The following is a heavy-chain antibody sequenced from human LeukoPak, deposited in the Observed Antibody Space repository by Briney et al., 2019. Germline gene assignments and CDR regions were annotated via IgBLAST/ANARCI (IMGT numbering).Heavy chain of an antibody. J-gene: IGHJ5*02. D-gene: IGHD3-3*01. CDR2: INPNSGGT. V-gene: IGHV1-2*02. CDR1: GYTFTSFD. CDR3: ARDQGHDFWSGYYQHNWFDP. Sequence: ASVKVSCKASGYTFTSFDINWVRQAPGQGLEWMGWINPNSGGTNYAQKFQGRVTMTRDTSISTAYMELSRLRSDDTAVYYCARDQGHDFWSGYYQHNWFDPWGQGTLVTVSS.